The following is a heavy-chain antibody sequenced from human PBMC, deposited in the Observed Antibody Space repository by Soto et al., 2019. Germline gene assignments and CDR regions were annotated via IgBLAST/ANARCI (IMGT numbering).Heavy chain of an antibody. V-gene: IGHV3-11*01. CDR2: ISSSGSTI. CDR1: GFTFSDYY. CDR3: ASGLAYCAGHCYPRVFDL. J-gene: IGHJ2*01. D-gene: IGHD2-21*02. Sequence: GGSLRLSCAASGFTFSDYYMSWIRQAPGKGLEWVSYISSSGSTIYYADSVKGRFTISRDNAKNSLYLQMNSLRAEDTAVYYCASGLAYCAGHCYPRVFDLWGRGTLVTVPS.